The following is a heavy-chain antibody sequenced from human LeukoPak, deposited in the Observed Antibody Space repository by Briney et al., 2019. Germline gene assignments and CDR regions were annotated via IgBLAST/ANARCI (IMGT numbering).Heavy chain of an antibody. CDR1: GGSISSGGYS. J-gene: IGHJ4*02. CDR3: ASVALATSNFGH. CDR2: ISHSGSTT. Sequence: PSQTLSLTCAVSGGSISSGGYSWSWIRQPPGKGLEWIGEISHSGSTTNYNPSLKSRVTISVDTSKNQFSLKLSSVTAADTAVYYCASVALATSNFGHWGQGTLVTVSS. D-gene: IGHD5-12*01. V-gene: IGHV4-30-2*01.